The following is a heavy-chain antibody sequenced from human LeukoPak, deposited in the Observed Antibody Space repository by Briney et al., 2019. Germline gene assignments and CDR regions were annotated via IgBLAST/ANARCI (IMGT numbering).Heavy chain of an antibody. V-gene: IGHV3-11*01. CDR2: ISSSGSTI. CDR3: ARVRSRSGSSKNWFDP. J-gene: IGHJ5*02. D-gene: IGHD3-10*01. Sequence: GVYLRLYCAASGFTFSDYYMIWIRQAPGKGLEGVSYISSSGSTIYYADSVKGRFTIYRDNAKNSLYLQMNSLRAEDTAVYYCARVRSRSGSSKNWFDPWGQGTLVTVSS. CDR1: GFTFSDYY.